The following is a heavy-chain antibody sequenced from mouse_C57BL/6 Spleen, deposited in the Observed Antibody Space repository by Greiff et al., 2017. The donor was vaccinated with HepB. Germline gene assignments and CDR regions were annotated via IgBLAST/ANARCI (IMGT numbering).Heavy chain of an antibody. CDR2: IYPGDGDT. V-gene: IGHV1-82*01. J-gene: IGHJ3*01. CDR1: GYAFSSSW. D-gene: IGHD1-1*01. Sequence: VQLQQSGPELVKPGASVKISCKASGYAFSSSWMNWVKQRPGKGLEWIGRIYPGDGDTNYNGKFTGKATLTADKSSSTAYMQLSSLTSEDSAVYFCAREERVTVPLFAYRGQGTLVIVSA. CDR3: AREERVTVPLFAY.